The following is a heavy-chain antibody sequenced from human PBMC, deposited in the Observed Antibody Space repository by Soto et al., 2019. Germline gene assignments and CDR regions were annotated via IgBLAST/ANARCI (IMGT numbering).Heavy chain of an antibody. Sequence: ASVKVSCKASGYTFTSYGISWVRQAPGQGLEWMGWISAYNGNTNYAQKLQGRVTMTTDTSTSTAYMELRSLRSDDTAVYYCARDSSVAGTEDFYYWGQGTLVTVSS. V-gene: IGHV1-18*01. J-gene: IGHJ4*02. CDR2: ISAYNGNT. D-gene: IGHD6-19*01. CDR3: ARDSSVAGTEDFYY. CDR1: GYTFTSYG.